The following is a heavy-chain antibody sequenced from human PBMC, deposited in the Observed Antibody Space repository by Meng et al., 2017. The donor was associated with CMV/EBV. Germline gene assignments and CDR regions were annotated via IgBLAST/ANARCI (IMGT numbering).Heavy chain of an antibody. V-gene: IGHV3-23*01. CDR1: FSRYA. D-gene: IGHD2-2*01. CDR3: AKGARYCSSTSCYSWFDP. J-gene: IGHJ5*02. CDR2: ISGSGGST. Sequence: FSRYAMSWVRQAPGKGLEWVSAISGSGGSTYYADSVKGRFTISRDNSKNTLYLQMNSLRAEDTAVYYCAKGARYCSSTSCYSWFDPWGQGTLVTVSS.